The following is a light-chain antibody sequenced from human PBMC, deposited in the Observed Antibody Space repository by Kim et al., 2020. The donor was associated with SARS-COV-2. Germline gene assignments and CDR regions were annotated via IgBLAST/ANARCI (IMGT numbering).Light chain of an antibody. CDR1: QDISNY. CDR3: QQYDNLPLT. Sequence: ATLGDRVTITCPASQDISNYLHWYQQKPGTAPILLIYDASNLDTGVPSRLSGRGSGPEFLFTISSLQPEDIRTYYCQQYDNLPLTFGGGTQV. J-gene: IGKJ4*01. V-gene: IGKV1-33*01. CDR2: DAS.